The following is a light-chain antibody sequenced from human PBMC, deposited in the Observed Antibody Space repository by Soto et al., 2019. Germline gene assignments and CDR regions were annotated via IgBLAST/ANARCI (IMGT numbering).Light chain of an antibody. CDR2: DVS. V-gene: IGKV3-11*01. CDR3: QQRSNWPPFT. CDR1: QSVSIN. Sequence: EVLLTQSQATLSFAPGERATLSCRASQSVSINLAWYQQKPGQAPRLLIYDVSNRAPGIPARFSGSGSGTDFTLTISSLEPEDFAVYYCQQRSNWPPFTFGPGTKVDIK. J-gene: IGKJ3*01.